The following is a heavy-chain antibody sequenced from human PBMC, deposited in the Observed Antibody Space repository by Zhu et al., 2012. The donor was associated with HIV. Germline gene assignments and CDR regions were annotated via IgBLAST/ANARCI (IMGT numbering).Heavy chain of an antibody. CDR3: ATFYYGSGSSYYFDH. CDR2: ILDSGST. D-gene: IGHD3-10*01. Sequence: QVQLQESGPGLVKPSETLSLNGTVSGGSISSRYWSWIRQSPGKGLEWIGYILDSGSTNYNPSLKSRVTISTGTSKKQFSLKLTSVIPADTAVYYCATFYYGSGSSYYFDHWGQGTPVTVSS. CDR1: GGSISSRY. V-gene: IGHV4-59*03. J-gene: IGHJ4*02.